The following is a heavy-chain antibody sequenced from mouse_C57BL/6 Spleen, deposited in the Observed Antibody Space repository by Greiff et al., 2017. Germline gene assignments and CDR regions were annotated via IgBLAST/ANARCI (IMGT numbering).Heavy chain of an antibody. CDR2: IDPSDSYT. J-gene: IGHJ2*01. CDR1: GYTFTSYW. V-gene: IGHV1-69*01. Sequence: VQLQQSGAELVMPGASVKLSCKASGYTFTSYWMHWVKQRPGQGLEWIGEIDPSDSYTNYNQKFKGKSTLTVDKSSSTAYMQLSSLTSEDSAVYYCARGGGPDYWGQGTTLTVSS. CDR3: ARGGGPDY.